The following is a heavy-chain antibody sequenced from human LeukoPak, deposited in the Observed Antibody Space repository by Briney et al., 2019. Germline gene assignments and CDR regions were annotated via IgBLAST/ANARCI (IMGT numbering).Heavy chain of an antibody. D-gene: IGHD6-13*01. V-gene: IGHV3-74*01. J-gene: IGHJ4*02. CDR3: ARGIAAAGPVDY. Sequence: GGSLRLSCAASGFTFSSYWMHWVRQAPGKGLVWVSRINGGGSSTRYADSVKGRFTISRDNAKNTLYLQMNSLRDEDTAVYYCARGIAAAGPVDYWGQGTLVTVSS. CDR1: GFTFSSYW. CDR2: INGGGSST.